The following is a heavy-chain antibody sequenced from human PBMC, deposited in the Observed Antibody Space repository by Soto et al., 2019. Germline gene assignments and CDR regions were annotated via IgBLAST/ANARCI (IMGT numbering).Heavy chain of an antibody. J-gene: IGHJ4*02. D-gene: IGHD3-10*01. CDR2: IYYSGST. V-gene: IGHV4-59*08. CDR3: ARLEDVVRGVYFDD. Sequence: SETLYLTCTVSGVSISSYYWSWIWQPPGNGLEWMGYIYYSGSTNYNPSLKSRVTISVDTSKNQFSLKLSSVTAADTAVYYCARLEDVVRGVYFDDWVQGTLVTVSS. CDR1: GVSISSYY.